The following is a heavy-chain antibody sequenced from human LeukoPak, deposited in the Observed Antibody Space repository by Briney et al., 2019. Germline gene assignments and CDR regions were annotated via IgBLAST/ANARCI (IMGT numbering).Heavy chain of an antibody. D-gene: IGHD3-22*01. Sequence: GGSLRLSCVASGFTLSSCGMHWVRQAPGKGLEWVAVITYDGITTYSDDSVKGRFTISRDTSKSTLHLQMNNLRPEDTAVYYCAREGTMIVPPDAFDVWGQGTMVTVSS. CDR2: ITYDGITT. CDR3: AREGTMIVPPDAFDV. CDR1: GFTLSSCG. V-gene: IGHV3-30*03. J-gene: IGHJ3*01.